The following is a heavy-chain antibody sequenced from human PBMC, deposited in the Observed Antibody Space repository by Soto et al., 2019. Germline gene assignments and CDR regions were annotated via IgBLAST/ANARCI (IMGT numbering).Heavy chain of an antibody. Sequence: SETLSLTCTVSGGSISSYYWSWIRQPPGKGLELIGYIYYSGSTNYNPSLKSRVTISVDTSKNQFSLKLSSVTAADTAVYYCARLGAQEIDPWGQGTQVTVSS. CDR3: ARLGAQEIDP. J-gene: IGHJ5*02. CDR2: IYYSGST. CDR1: GGSISSYY. D-gene: IGHD3-16*01. V-gene: IGHV4-59*08.